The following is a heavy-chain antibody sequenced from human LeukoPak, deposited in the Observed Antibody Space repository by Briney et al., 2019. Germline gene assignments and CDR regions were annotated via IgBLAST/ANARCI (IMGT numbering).Heavy chain of an antibody. V-gene: IGHV3-48*03. J-gene: IGHJ4*02. D-gene: IGHD5-18*01. CDR1: GFTFSSYE. CDR3: ACRGYRLYYFDY. Sequence: GSLRLSCAASGFTFSSYEMNWVRQAPGKGLEWVSYISSSGSTIYYADSVKGRFTISRDNAKNSLYLQMNSLRAEDTAVYYCACRGYRLYYFDYWGQGTLVTVSS. CDR2: ISSSGSTI.